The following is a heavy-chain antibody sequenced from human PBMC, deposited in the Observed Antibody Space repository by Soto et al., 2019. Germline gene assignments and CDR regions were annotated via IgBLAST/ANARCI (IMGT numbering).Heavy chain of an antibody. V-gene: IGHV5-51*01. J-gene: IGHJ6*02. Sequence: GESLKISCKGSGYTFTNYWIGWVRQMPGKGPEWMGIIYPGDSDTKYNPSFQGQVTISADTSITTTYLQWSSRKAADTAIYYCAASIFYYGMDVWGQGTTVTVS. CDR1: GYTFTNYW. CDR2: IYPGDSDT. CDR3: AASIFYYGMDV.